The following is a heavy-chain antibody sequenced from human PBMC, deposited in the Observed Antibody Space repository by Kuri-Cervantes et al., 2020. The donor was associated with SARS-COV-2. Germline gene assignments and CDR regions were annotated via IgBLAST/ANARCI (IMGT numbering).Heavy chain of an antibody. D-gene: IGHD6-19*01. J-gene: IGHJ1*01. CDR1: GFTFSSYA. V-gene: IGHV3-21*03. Sequence: GESLKISCAASGFTFSSYAMNWVRQAPGKGLEWVSSISSISSFIYYADAVKGRFTISRDNAKNSLYLQMNSLRAEDTAVYYCTTEQWLVLDQHWGQGTLVTVSS. CDR2: ISSISSFI. CDR3: TTEQWLVLDQH.